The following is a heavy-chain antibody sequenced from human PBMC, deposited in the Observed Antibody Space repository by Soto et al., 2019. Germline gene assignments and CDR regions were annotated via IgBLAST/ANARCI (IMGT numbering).Heavy chain of an antibody. CDR1: GDSISRYY. CDR3: ARDLRGAGTSGYYGMDV. J-gene: IGHJ6*02. CDR2: IYYIGTT. Sequence: SETLSLTCTVSGDSISRYYWSWVRQPPGKTLEWIGYIYYIGTTTYNPSLKSRVTISVDRSTNHFSLELSSVTAADTAVYYCARDLRGAGTSGYYGMDVWGQGTTVTVSS. V-gene: IGHV4-59*01. D-gene: IGHD1-1*01.